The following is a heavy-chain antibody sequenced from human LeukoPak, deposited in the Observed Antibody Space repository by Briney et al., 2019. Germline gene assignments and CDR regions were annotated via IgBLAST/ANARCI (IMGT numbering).Heavy chain of an antibody. CDR3: ARDANDFWSGYYPYYFDY. V-gene: IGHV1-2*02. Sequence: ASVKVSCKASGYTFTGYYIHWVRQAPGQGLEWMGWINPNSGGTNYAQKFQGRVTMTRDTSISTAYMELSRLRSDDTAVYYCARDANDFWSGYYPYYFDYWGQGTQVTVSS. J-gene: IGHJ4*02. D-gene: IGHD3-3*01. CDR1: GYTFTGYY. CDR2: INPNSGGT.